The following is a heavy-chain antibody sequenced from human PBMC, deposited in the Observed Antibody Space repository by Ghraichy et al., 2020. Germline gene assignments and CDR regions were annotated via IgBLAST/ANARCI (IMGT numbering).Heavy chain of an antibody. Sequence: SVKVSCKASGGTFSSYAISWVRQAPGQGLEWMGRIIPILGIANYAQKFQGRVTITADKSTSTAYMELSSLRSEDTAVYYCARSSSRIAAADYYYMDVWGKGTTVTVSS. CDR3: ARSSSRIAAADYYYMDV. CDR2: IIPILGIA. CDR1: GGTFSSYA. D-gene: IGHD6-13*01. J-gene: IGHJ6*03. V-gene: IGHV1-69*04.